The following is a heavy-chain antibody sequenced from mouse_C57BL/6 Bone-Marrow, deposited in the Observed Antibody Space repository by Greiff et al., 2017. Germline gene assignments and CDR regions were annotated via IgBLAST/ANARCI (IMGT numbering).Heavy chain of an antibody. CDR1: GYAITNYL. D-gene: IGHD3-2*02. Sequence: QVQLQQSGPELVRPGTSVKLSCKASGYAITNYLIEWVKQRPGQGLQWIGGINPGGGGTNYNPTFKSKATLTGDTSSITAYMQLNSLTSEDSAVYVCARGGSSGLFAYWGQGTLVTVSA. J-gene: IGHJ3*01. CDR2: INPGGGGT. CDR3: ARGGSSGLFAY. V-gene: IGHV1-54*02.